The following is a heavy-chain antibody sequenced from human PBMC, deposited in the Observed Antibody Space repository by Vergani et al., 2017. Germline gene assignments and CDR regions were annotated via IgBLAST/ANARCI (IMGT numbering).Heavy chain of an antibody. V-gene: IGHV4-39*01. D-gene: IGHD3-16*01. J-gene: IGHJ2*01. CDR2: IYYSGST. Sequence: QVQLQQWGAGLVKPSETLSLTCIVSGGSISSSSYYWGWIRQPPGKGLEWIGSIYYSGSTYYNPSLKSRVTISVDTSKNQFSLKLSSVTAADTAVYHCASWGTYGNYWYFDLWGRGTLVTVSS. CDR1: GGSISSSSYY. CDR3: ASWGTYGNYWYFDL.